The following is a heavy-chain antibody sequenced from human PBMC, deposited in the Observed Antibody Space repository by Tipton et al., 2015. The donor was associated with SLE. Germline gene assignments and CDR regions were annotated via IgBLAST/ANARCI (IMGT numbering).Heavy chain of an antibody. D-gene: IGHD1-26*01. V-gene: IGHV3-11*06. Sequence: SLRLSCSASGFNFGDFYMYWIRQAPGKGLEWVSYISSTSRYTSSADSVRGRFTISRDNAKNSLYLQMNSLRAEDTAVYYCARGMRWDLLAAFDIWGQGTMVSVSS. J-gene: IGHJ3*02. CDR2: ISSTSRYT. CDR3: ARGMRWDLLAAFDI. CDR1: GFNFGDFY.